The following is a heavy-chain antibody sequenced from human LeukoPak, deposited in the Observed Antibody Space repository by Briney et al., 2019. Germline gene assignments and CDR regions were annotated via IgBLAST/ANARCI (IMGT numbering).Heavy chain of an antibody. CDR2: ISYDGSNK. CDR3: ARKLWLRGLELLDGAAFDI. V-gene: IGHV3-30*04. J-gene: IGHJ3*02. Sequence: GGSLRLSCAASGFTFSSFAMHWGRQAPGKGLEWVAVISYDGSNKYYADSVKGRFTISRDNSKNTLYLQMNSLRAEDQAVYYCARKLWLRGLELLDGAAFDIWGQGTMVTVSS. CDR1: GFTFSSFA. D-gene: IGHD5-18*01.